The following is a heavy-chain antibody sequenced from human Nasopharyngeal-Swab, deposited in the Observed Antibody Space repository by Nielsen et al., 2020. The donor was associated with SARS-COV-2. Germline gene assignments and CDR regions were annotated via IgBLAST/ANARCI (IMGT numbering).Heavy chain of an antibody. CDR3: ARYDDYYDSSGYAY. Sequence: GESLKISCAASGFTFSSYAMSWVRQAPGKGLEWVSVISGSGGSTNYADSVKGRFTISRDNSKNTLYLQMNSLRAEDTAVYYCARYDDYYDSSGYAYWGQGTLVTVSS. CDR2: ISGSGGST. V-gene: IGHV3-23*01. CDR1: GFTFSSYA. J-gene: IGHJ4*02. D-gene: IGHD3-22*01.